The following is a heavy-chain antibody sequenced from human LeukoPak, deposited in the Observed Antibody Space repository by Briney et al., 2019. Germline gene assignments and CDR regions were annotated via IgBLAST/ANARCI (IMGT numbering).Heavy chain of an antibody. CDR2: INPNSGGT. Sequence: ASVKVSCKASGYTFTGYYMHWVRQAPGQGLEWMGWINPNSGGTNYAQKFQGRVTMTRDTSISTAYMELSRLRSDDTAVYYCARGRRITMIVVAKNWFDPGAREPWSPSPQ. CDR1: GYTFTGYY. CDR3: ARGRRITMIVVAKNWFDP. V-gene: IGHV1-2*02. J-gene: IGHJ5*02. D-gene: IGHD3-22*01.